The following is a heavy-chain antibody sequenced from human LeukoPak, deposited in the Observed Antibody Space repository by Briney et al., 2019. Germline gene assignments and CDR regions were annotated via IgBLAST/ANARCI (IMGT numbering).Heavy chain of an antibody. J-gene: IGHJ5*02. D-gene: IGHD3-9*01. Sequence: GASVKVSCKASGYTFTSYGISWVRQAPGQGLEWMGWISAYNGNTNYAQKLQGRVTMTTDTSTSTAYMELRSLRSDDTAVYYCARDLRNAYFDWLGGRFDPWGQGTLVTVSS. CDR3: ARDLRNAYFDWLGGRFDP. V-gene: IGHV1-18*01. CDR2: ISAYNGNT. CDR1: GYTFTSYG.